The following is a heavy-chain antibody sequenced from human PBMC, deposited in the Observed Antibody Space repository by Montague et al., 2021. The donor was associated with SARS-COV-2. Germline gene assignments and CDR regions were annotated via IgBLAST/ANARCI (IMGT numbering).Heavy chain of an antibody. J-gene: IGHJ6*02. CDR3: ARGYGDYSYYYGLDV. CDR1: GGSIRSGSYY. CDR2: IYSSGST. Sequence: TLSLTCTVSGGSIRSGSYYWSWIRQPAGKGLEWIGRIYSSGSTNYNPSLKGRVTMSVDTSKNQFSLKVSSVTAADTAVYYCARGYGDYSYYYGLDVWGQGTTVTVSS. V-gene: IGHV4-61*02. D-gene: IGHD4-17*01.